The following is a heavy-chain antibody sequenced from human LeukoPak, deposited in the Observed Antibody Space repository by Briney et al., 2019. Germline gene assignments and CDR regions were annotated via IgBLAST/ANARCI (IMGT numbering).Heavy chain of an antibody. CDR3: ARELVGATEIDY. CDR2: INPSDGST. Sequence: GASVKVSCKASGYTFTRYYMHWVRQAPGQGLEWMGIINPSDGSTSYAQKFQGRVTMTRDTSTSTVYMELSSLRSEDTAVYYCARELVGATEIDYWGQGTLVTVSS. V-gene: IGHV1-46*01. J-gene: IGHJ4*02. D-gene: IGHD1-26*01. CDR1: GYTFTRYY.